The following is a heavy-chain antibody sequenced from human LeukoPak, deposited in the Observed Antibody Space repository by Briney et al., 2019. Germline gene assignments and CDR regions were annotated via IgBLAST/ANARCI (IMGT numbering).Heavy chain of an antibody. CDR1: GFTVSSNY. V-gene: IGHV3-53*01. CDR2: IYSGGST. J-gene: IGHJ4*02. D-gene: IGHD3-10*01. Sequence: SGGSLRLSCAASGFTVSSNYMSWVRQAPGKGLEWVSVIYSGGSTYYADSVQGRFTISRDNSKNTLYLQMNSLRAEDTALYYCAINYYGSGSYINSWGQGTLVTVSS. CDR3: AINYYGSGSYINS.